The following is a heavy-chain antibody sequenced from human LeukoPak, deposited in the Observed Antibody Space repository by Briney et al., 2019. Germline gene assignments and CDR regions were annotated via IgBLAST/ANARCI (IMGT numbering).Heavy chain of an antibody. V-gene: IGHV3-66*01. Sequence: GGSLRLSCAASEFSVGSNYMTWVRQAPGKGLEWVSLIYSGGSTYYADSVKGRFTISRDNSKNTLYLQMNSLRAEDTAVYYCARDLLTYDILTGSGYMDVWGKGTTVTVSS. CDR2: IYSGGST. J-gene: IGHJ6*03. CDR1: EFSVGSNY. CDR3: ARDLLTYDILTGSGYMDV. D-gene: IGHD3-9*01.